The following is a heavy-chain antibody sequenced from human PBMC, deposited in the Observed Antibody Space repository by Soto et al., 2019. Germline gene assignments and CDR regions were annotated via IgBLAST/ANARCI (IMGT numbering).Heavy chain of an antibody. CDR3: AKASAAGVGMDV. CDR1: GFTFSSYG. Sequence: QVQLVESGGGVVQPGRSLRLSCAASGFTFSSYGMHWVRQAPGKGLEWVAVISYDGSNKYYADSVKGRFTISRDNSKNTLYLQMNSLRAEDTAVYYCAKASAAGVGMDVWGQGTTVTVSS. J-gene: IGHJ6*02. V-gene: IGHV3-30*18. D-gene: IGHD6-13*01. CDR2: ISYDGSNK.